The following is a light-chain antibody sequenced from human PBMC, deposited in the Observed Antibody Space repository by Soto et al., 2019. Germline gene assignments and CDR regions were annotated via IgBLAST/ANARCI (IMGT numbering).Light chain of an antibody. CDR1: SSDVGGYDH. J-gene: IGLJ1*01. CDR3: SSDAGNYNYV. CDR2: EVT. V-gene: IGLV2-8*01. Sequence: QSSLPQPPSASGSPGHSFTIPCTGTSSDVGGYDHVSWYQQHPGKAPKLMIYEVTKRPAGVPDRFSGSKSGNTASLTVSGLQAEDEADYYCSSDAGNYNYVFGTGTKVTVL.